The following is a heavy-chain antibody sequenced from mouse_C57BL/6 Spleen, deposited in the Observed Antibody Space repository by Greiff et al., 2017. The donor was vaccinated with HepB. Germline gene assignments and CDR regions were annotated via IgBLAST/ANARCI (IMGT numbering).Heavy chain of an antibody. J-gene: IGHJ2*01. CDR1: GYTFTSYG. D-gene: IGHD1-1*01. CDR3: ARWVYYGSFYYFDY. Sequence: QVQLKESGAELARPGASVKLSCKASGYTFTSYGISWVKQRTGQGLEWIGEIYPRSGNTYYNEKFKGKATLTADKSSSTAYMELRSLTSEDSAVYFCARWVYYGSFYYFDYWGQGTTLTVSS. V-gene: IGHV1-81*01. CDR2: IYPRSGNT.